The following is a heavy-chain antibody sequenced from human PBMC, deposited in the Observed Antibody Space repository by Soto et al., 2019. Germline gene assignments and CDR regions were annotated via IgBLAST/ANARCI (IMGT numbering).Heavy chain of an antibody. CDR1: EFTFNTYW. D-gene: IGHD3-10*01. CDR2: INSDGSST. Sequence: EVQLVESGGGLVQPGGSLRLSCAASEFTFNTYWMHWVRQVPGKGLVWVSRINSDGSSTDYADSVKGRFTISRDNAKNTLYLQMNNLSAEDTAVYYCARLSLIRGVTADYWGQGTLVTVSS. CDR3: ARLSLIRGVTADY. V-gene: IGHV3-74*01. J-gene: IGHJ4*02.